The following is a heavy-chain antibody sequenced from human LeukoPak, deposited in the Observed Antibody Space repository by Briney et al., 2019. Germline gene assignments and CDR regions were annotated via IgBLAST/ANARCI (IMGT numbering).Heavy chain of an antibody. Sequence: GASVKVSCKASGYTFTSYGISWVRQAPGQGLEWMGWISAYNGNTNYAQKLQGRVTMTTDTSTSTAYMELRSLRSDDTAVYYCARDQVLLRFLEGRSASVYWGQGTLVTVSS. V-gene: IGHV1-18*01. CDR3: ARDQVLLRFLEGRSASVY. CDR2: ISAYNGNT. D-gene: IGHD3-3*01. CDR1: GYTFTSYG. J-gene: IGHJ4*02.